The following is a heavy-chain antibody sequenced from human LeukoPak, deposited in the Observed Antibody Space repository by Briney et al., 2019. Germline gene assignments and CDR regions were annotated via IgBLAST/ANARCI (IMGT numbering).Heavy chain of an antibody. Sequence: GESLKISCKGSGYSFTSYWIGWVRQMPGKGLEWMGIIYPGDSDTRYSPSFQGQVTISADKSISTAYLQWSSLKASDTAMYYCARQSVVVMTTPPLLYFDYWGQGTLVTVSS. D-gene: IGHD3-22*01. J-gene: IGHJ4*02. V-gene: IGHV5-51*01. CDR2: IYPGDSDT. CDR3: ARQSVVVMTTPPLLYFDY. CDR1: GYSFTSYW.